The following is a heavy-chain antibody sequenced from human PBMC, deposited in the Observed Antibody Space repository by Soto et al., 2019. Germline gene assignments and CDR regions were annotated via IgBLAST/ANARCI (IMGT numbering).Heavy chain of an antibody. D-gene: IGHD1-1*01. CDR1: GGSTSSYY. Sequence: PSETLSLTCTVSGGSTSSYYWSWIRQPPGKGLEWIGYIYYSGSTNYNPSLKSRVTISVDTSKNQFSLKLSSVTAADTAVYYCARRGTTGTTLVFDPWGQGTLVTVSS. V-gene: IGHV4-59*08. J-gene: IGHJ5*02. CDR2: IYYSGST. CDR3: ARRGTTGTTLVFDP.